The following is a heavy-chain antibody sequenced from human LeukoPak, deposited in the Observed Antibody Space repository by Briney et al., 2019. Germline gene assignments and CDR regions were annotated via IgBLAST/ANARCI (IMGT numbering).Heavy chain of an antibody. J-gene: IGHJ5*02. CDR1: GFTFSSYS. D-gene: IGHD6-13*01. CDR3: ARDGGSSWYNWFDP. Sequence: PGGSLRLSGAASGFTFSSYSMSWVRQAPGKGLEWVSSISSSSSYIYYADSVKGRFTISRDNAKNSLYLQMNSLRAEDTAVYYCARDGGSSWYNWFDPWGQGTLVTVSS. CDR2: ISSSSSYI. V-gene: IGHV3-21*01.